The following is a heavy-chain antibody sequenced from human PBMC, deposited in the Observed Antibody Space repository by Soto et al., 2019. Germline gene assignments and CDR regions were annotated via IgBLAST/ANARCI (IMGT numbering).Heavy chain of an antibody. CDR1: GFTISNYE. Sequence: EAQLVESGGGLVQPGGSLRLSCAASGFTISNYEMHWVRQAPGKGLGYVSGISNNGAHTDYAKSVKGRFTISRDNSENTLYLQMGSLRAEDVALYYCARRGYGSRWPNVYMDVWGKGTTVTVSS. V-gene: IGHV3-64*01. CDR3: ARRGYGSRWPNVYMDV. D-gene: IGHD6-13*01. J-gene: IGHJ6*03. CDR2: ISNNGAHT.